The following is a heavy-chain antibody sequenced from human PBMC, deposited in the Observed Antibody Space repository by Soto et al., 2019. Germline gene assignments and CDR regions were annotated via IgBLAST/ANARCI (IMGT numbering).Heavy chain of an antibody. CDR2: IASVGGTA. CDR1: GGTFSRYA. Sequence: QLVQSGAEARKPGSSVKVSCMAAGGTFSRYAFSWIRQAPGQGLEWMGGIASVGGTANYARKFRDRVTIVADKITNTTYIELPSLTSEATAVYFRARDRRLGGCRWWFDPWGPGTLVIVSS. J-gene: IGHJ5*02. CDR3: ARDRRLGGCRWWFDP. D-gene: IGHD1-26*01. V-gene: IGHV1-69*06.